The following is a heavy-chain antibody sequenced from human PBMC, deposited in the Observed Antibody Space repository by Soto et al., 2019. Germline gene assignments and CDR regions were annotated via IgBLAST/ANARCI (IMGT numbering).Heavy chain of an antibody. CDR2: IWYDGSNK. D-gene: IGHD6-13*01. J-gene: IGHJ3*02. V-gene: IGHV3-33*01. CDR1: GFTFSSYG. CDR3: ASLLGYSSSWYGDGAFDI. Sequence: QVQLVESGGGVVQPGRSLRLSCAASGFTFSSYGMHWVRQAPGKGLEWVAVIWYDGSNKYYADSVKGRFTISRDNSKNTLYRQMNSLRAEDTAVYYCASLLGYSSSWYGDGAFDIWGQGTMVTVSS.